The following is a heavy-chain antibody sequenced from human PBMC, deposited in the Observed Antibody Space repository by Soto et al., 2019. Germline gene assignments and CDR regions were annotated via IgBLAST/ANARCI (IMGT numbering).Heavy chain of an antibody. J-gene: IGHJ4*02. CDR1: GGSISSNTYN. CDR3: GRTSRQGTIRFQMAGSFDN. CDR2: IYYSGST. D-gene: IGHD6-19*01. V-gene: IGHV4-39*01. Sequence: QLQLQESGPGLVKPSETLSLTCTVSGGSISSNTYNWGWIRQPPGMGLEWIGSIYYSGSTYYNPSLKSRFSISVDPSRTRFSRNRPSVTAADPALYSCGRTSRQGTIRFQMAGSFDNWGQGTLVTVPS.